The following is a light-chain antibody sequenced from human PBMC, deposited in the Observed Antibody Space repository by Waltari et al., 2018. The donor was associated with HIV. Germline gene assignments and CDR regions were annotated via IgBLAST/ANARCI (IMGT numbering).Light chain of an antibody. CDR3: QSADSSGTYV. V-gene: IGLV3-25*03. Sequence: SYELTQPPSVSVSPAQTARITCSGDALPTQYAYWYQQKPGQAPVLVIYKDSERPSGIPERFSGSSSGTTVTLTISGVQAEDEADYYCQSADSSGTYVFGTGTKVTVL. J-gene: IGLJ1*01. CDR2: KDS. CDR1: ALPTQY.